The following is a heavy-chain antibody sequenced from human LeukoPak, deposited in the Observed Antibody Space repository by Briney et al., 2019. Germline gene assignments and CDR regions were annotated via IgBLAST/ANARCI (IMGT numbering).Heavy chain of an antibody. CDR1: GGTFSSYA. J-gene: IGHJ5*02. Sequence: GASVKVSCKASGGTFSSYAVSWVRQAPGQGLEWMGGIIPIFGTANYAQKFQGRVTITADESTSTAYMELSSLRSEDTAVYYCARDGPSALGFDTWGQGTLVTVPS. CDR3: ARDGPSALGFDT. V-gene: IGHV1-69*13. CDR2: IIPIFGTA. D-gene: IGHD5-18*01.